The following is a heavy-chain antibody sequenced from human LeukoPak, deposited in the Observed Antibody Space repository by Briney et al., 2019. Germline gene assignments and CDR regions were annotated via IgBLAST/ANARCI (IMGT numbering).Heavy chain of an antibody. CDR3: ARDLASMVFDY. D-gene: IGHD2/OR15-2a*01. J-gene: IGHJ4*02. Sequence: PGGSLRLSCAASGFTFSSYGVHWVRQAPGKGLEWVAVIWYDGSNKYYADSVKGRFTISRDNAKNSLYLQMNSLRAEDTAVYYCARDLASMVFDYWGQGTLVTVSS. V-gene: IGHV3-33*01. CDR2: IWYDGSNK. CDR1: GFTFSSYG.